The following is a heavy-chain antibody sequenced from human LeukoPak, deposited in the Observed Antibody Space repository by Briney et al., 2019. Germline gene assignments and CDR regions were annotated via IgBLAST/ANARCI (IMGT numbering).Heavy chain of an antibody. D-gene: IGHD4-23*01. Sequence: PSETLSLTCTVSGGSISSYYWSWIRQPPGKGLEWIGYIYYSGSTNYNPSLKSRVTISVDTSKNQLSLKLSSVTAADTAVYYCARYGGSSAFDIWGQGTMVTVSS. V-gene: IGHV4-59*01. CDR3: ARYGGSSAFDI. J-gene: IGHJ3*02. CDR2: IYYSGST. CDR1: GGSISSYY.